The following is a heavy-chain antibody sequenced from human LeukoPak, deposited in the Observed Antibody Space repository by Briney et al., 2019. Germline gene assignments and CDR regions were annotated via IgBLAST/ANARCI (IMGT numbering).Heavy chain of an antibody. D-gene: IGHD6-13*01. CDR1: GRSFSGYY. CDR2: INDSGST. Sequence: SETLSLTCAVYGRSFSGYYWSWIRQPPGKGLEWIGYINDSGSTNYNPSLKSRVTISMDTSKNQFSLKLSSVTTADTAVYYCARAWFEYSSTWYTFDYWGQGTLVTVSS. CDR3: ARAWFEYSSTWYTFDY. V-gene: IGHV4-59*01. J-gene: IGHJ4*02.